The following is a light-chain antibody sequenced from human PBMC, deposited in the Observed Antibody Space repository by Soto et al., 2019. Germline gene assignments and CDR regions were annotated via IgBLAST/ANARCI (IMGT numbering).Light chain of an antibody. V-gene: IGKV1-39*01. CDR1: QIISTY. CDR2: GAS. Sequence: DIQLTQSPSSLAASVGDRVTISCRASQIISTYLTWYQQKPGQVPTLLIYGASSLQSGVPSRFSASGSGTDFTLSISSLQREDFATYYCQQSYSTPPTFGQGTKLEIK. CDR3: QQSYSTPPT. J-gene: IGKJ2*01.